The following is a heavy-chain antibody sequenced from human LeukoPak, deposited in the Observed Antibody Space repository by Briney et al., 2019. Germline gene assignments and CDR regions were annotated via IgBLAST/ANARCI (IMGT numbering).Heavy chain of an antibody. J-gene: IGHJ4*02. Sequence: GGSLRLSCAASGFTFSRYYMNWVRQAPGKGLEWVSGISGSGGATYYADSVKGRFTISRDDPHNTLYLQMNSLRAEDTAVYFCARGGVDYYGSGTYYLMYYFDYWGQGALVTVSS. D-gene: IGHD3-10*01. CDR3: ARGGVDYYGSGTYYLMYYFDY. CDR2: ISGSGGAT. CDR1: GFTFSRYY. V-gene: IGHV3-23*01.